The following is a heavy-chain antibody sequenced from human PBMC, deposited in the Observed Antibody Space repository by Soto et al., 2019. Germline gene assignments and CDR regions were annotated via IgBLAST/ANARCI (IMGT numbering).Heavy chain of an antibody. CDR3: ARMGDVPYYYYGMDV. V-gene: IGHV1-18*01. CDR1: GYTFTRSG. Sequence: QVQLVQSGAEVKKPGASVKVSCKASGYTFTRSGISWVRQAPGQGLEWMGWINGYNGNTNYAQKFQGRITMTTDTPTSTAYMELRSLRSDDTAVYYCARMGDVPYYYYGMDVWCQGTTVIVSS. D-gene: IGHD3-16*01. CDR2: INGYNGNT. J-gene: IGHJ6*02.